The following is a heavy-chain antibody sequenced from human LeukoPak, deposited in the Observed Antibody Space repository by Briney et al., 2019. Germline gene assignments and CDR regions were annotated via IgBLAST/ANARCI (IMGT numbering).Heavy chain of an antibody. CDR3: AKVGAARIYFDY. CDR1: GFTFSSYA. CDR2: IRYDGSNK. J-gene: IGHJ4*02. D-gene: IGHD6-6*01. V-gene: IGHV3-30*02. Sequence: KPGGSLRLSCAASGFTFSSYAMSWVRQAPGKGLEWVAFIRYDGSNKYYADSVKGRFTISRDNSKNTLYLQMNSLRAEDTAVYYCAKVGAARIYFDYWGQGTLVTVSS.